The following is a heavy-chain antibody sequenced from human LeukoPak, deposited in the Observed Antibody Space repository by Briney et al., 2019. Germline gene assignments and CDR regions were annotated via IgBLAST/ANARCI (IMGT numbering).Heavy chain of an antibody. CDR1: GFTVSSNY. V-gene: IGHV3-53*04. J-gene: IGHJ4*02. CDR2: IYSGGST. Sequence: GGSLRLSCAASGFTVSSNYMSWVRQAPGKGLEWVSVIYSGGSTYHADSVKGRFTISRHNSKNTLYLQMNSLRAEDTAVYYCARSNWDYPFEYWGQGTLVTVSS. D-gene: IGHD3-16*01. CDR3: ARSNWDYPFEY.